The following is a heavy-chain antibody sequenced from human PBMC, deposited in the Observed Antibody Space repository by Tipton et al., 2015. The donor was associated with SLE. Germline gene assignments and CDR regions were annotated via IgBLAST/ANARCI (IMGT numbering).Heavy chain of an antibody. V-gene: IGHV4-59*02. D-gene: IGHD3-3*01. CDR1: GVSVSRHY. Sequence: TLSLTCTVSGVSVSRHYWSWIRQPPGKELEWIGYIYYSVSTNYNPSLKSRVTMSVDTSKNQFSLKLSSVTAADTAVYYCARGDTIPSGWFDPWGQGTLVTVSS. CDR2: IYYSVST. CDR3: ARGDTIPSGWFDP. J-gene: IGHJ5*02.